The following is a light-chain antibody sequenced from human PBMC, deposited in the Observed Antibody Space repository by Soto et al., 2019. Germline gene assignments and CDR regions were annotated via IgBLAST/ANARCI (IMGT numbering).Light chain of an antibody. Sequence: EIVMTQSPATLSVSPGERATLSCRASQTVSSNLAWYQQRPGQPPRLLIYGASTRATGIPARFRGSGSGTEFTLTISSLQSEDFAVYYCQQSSNWPRTFGQGTKVDIK. CDR3: QQSSNWPRT. CDR1: QTVSSN. J-gene: IGKJ1*01. V-gene: IGKV3-15*01. CDR2: GAS.